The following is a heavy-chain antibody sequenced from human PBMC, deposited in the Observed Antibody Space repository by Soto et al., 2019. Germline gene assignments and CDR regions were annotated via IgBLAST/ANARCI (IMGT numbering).Heavy chain of an antibody. D-gene: IGHD5-12*01. CDR3: AGNIVATISSFDY. Sequence: QVQLQQWGAGLLKPSETLSLTCAVYGESFSGYYWSWIRQPPGKGLAWIGEINHSGSTNYNPSLKSRVTMSVDTSKNQFSLKLSSVTAADTAVYYCAGNIVATISSFDYWGQGTLVTVSS. J-gene: IGHJ4*02. V-gene: IGHV4-34*01. CDR2: INHSGST. CDR1: GESFSGYY.